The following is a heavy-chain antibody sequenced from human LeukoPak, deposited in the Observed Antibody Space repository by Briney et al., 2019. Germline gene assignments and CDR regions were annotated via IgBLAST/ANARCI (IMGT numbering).Heavy chain of an antibody. V-gene: IGHV4-59*01. Sequence: PSETPSLTCSVSGVSMTNDRWTWIRQAPGKGLEWIGYMSDSGQTNYNPSLRSRATVSVDTSKSQCSLRLTSVTSADTAVYYCARITGYFDSGGSYYWGFFDYWGQGSLVTVSS. CDR2: MSDSGQT. D-gene: IGHD3-22*01. CDR3: ARITGYFDSGGSYYWGFFDY. CDR1: GVSMTNDR. J-gene: IGHJ4*02.